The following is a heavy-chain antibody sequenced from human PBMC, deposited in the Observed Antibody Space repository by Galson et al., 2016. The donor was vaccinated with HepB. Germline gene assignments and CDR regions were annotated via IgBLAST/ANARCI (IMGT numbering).Heavy chain of an antibody. CDR1: GFTFSNYG. Sequence: SLRLSCAASGFTFSNYGMTWVRQAPGKGLEVVSSISRSGDSTDYADSVKGQFTISRDNSRNTLSLQMNSLRIEDTAVYYCVQGSTAPAVWGRGTTVTVSP. V-gene: IGHV3-23*01. J-gene: IGHJ6*04. D-gene: IGHD1-26*01. CDR3: VQGSTAPAV. CDR2: ISRSGDST.